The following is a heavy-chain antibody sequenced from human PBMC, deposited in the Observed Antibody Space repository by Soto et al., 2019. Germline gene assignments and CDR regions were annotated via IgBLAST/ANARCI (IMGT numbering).Heavy chain of an antibody. V-gene: IGHV3-66*01. D-gene: IGHD6-13*01. J-gene: IGHJ6*02. CDR2: LYSGGST. Sequence: GFTVSSNYMSWVRQAPGKGLELVSVLYSGGSTYYADSVNCRFTISRDNPKNTLYLQMNSLSAEDTAVYYCASDLVHSSSWYDDDAYYGMYVWGQWTTVTVSS. CDR1: GFTVSSNY. CDR3: ASDLVHSSSWYDDDAYYGMYV.